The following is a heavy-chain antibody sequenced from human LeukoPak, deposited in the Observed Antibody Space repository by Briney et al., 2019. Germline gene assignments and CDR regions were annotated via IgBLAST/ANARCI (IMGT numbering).Heavy chain of an antibody. D-gene: IGHD3-22*01. V-gene: IGHV3-30-3*01. Sequence: GSLRLSCAASGFTFSSYAMHWVRPAPGKGLEWVAVISYDGSNKYYADSVKGRFTISRDNSKNTLYLQMNSLRAEDTAVYYCARGAGYYLDYWGQGALVTVSS. CDR1: GFTFSSYA. CDR3: ARGAGYYLDY. J-gene: IGHJ4*02. CDR2: ISYDGSNK.